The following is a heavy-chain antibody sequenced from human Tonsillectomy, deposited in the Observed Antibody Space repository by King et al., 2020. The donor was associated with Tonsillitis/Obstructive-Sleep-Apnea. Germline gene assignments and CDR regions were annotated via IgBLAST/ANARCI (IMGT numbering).Heavy chain of an antibody. CDR1: GFTFDDYA. CDR2: ISWNSRRI. J-gene: IGHJ6*03. V-gene: IGHV3-9*01. CDR3: AKDHGLAGYFYYMDV. Sequence: VQLVESGGGLVQPGRSLRLSCAASGFTFDDYAMHWVRQTPGKGLEWVSGISWNSRRIGYADSVKGRFTISRDNAKSSLYLEMNSLRVEDTALYYCAKDHGLAGYFYYMDVWSKGTTVTVS. D-gene: IGHD2-21*01.